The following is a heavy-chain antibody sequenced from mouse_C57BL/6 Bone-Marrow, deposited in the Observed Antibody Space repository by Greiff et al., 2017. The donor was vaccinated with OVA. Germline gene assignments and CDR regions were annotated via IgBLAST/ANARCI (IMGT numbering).Heavy chain of an antibody. J-gene: IGHJ2*01. CDR1: GYTFTSYW. D-gene: IGHD1-1*01. Sequence: QVQLQQPGAELVRPGSSVKLSCKASGYTFTSYWMHWVKQRPIQGLEWIGNIDPSDSETHYTQKFKDKATLTVDKSSSTAYMQLSSLTSEDSAVYYCALITTVVEDYWGQGTTLTVSS. CDR3: ALITTVVEDY. CDR2: IDPSDSET. V-gene: IGHV1-52*01.